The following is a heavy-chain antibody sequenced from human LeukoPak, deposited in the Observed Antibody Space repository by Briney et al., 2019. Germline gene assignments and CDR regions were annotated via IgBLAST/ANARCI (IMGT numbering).Heavy chain of an antibody. D-gene: IGHD5/OR15-5a*01. J-gene: IGHJ5*02. CDR1: GYTFTSSG. CDR3: ARAEESTPLNWFDP. V-gene: IGHV1-18*01. Sequence: AASLKVSCKASGYTFTSSGISWVRQAPGQRLEWMGWISAYNGNTNYAQKLQSRVTMTTDTSTSTAYMELRSLRSDDTAVYYCARAEESTPLNWFDPWGQGTLVTVSS. CDR2: ISAYNGNT.